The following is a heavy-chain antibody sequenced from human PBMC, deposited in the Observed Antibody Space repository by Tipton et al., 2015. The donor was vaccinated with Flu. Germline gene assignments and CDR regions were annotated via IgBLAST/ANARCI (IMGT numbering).Heavy chain of an antibody. CDR3: ARTRNRAYNPYYYGMDV. J-gene: IGHJ6*02. CDR1: GGSISGYY. D-gene: IGHD1-14*01. V-gene: IGHV4-59*08. Sequence: TLSLTCTVSGGSISGYYWNWVRQPPGKGLEWIGYIYYGGRTNYNPSLKSRVDVSVDTSNNQISLKLSSVTAADTAVHYCARTRNRAYNPYYYGMDVWGQGTTVTVSS. CDR2: IYYGGRT.